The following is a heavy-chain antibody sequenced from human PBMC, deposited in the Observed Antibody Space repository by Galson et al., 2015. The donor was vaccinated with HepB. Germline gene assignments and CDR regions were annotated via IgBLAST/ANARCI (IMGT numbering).Heavy chain of an antibody. CDR3: ARGQFKFAGHCTNGVCYYYYYMDV. D-gene: IGHD2-8*01. CDR1: GYTFTSYD. J-gene: IGHJ6*03. CDR2: MNPNSGNT. V-gene: IGHV1-8*01. Sequence: QSGAEVKKPGESLKISCKASGYTFTSYDINWVRQATGQGLEWMGWMNPNSGNTGYAQKFQGRVTMTRNTSISTAYMELSSLRSEDTAVYYCARGQFKFAGHCTNGVCYYYYYMDVWGKGTTVTVSS.